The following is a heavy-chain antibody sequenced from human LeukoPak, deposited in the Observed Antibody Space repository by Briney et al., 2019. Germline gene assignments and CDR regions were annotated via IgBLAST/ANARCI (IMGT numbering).Heavy chain of an antibody. D-gene: IGHD2-2*02. CDR2: MNPNSGNT. CDR3: ALVPASIPGFAY. J-gene: IGHJ4*02. V-gene: IGHV1-8*03. Sequence: GASVKVSCKASGYTFTSYDINWVRQATGQGLEWMGWMNPNSGNTGYAQKFQGRVTITRNTSISTAYMELSSLRSEDTAVYYCALVPASIPGFAYWGQGTLVTVSS. CDR1: GYTFTSYD.